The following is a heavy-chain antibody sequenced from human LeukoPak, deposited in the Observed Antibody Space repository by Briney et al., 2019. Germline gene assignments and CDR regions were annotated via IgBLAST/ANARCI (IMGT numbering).Heavy chain of an antibody. CDR3: ARQDYGDFDY. D-gene: IGHD4-17*01. Sequence: PGGSLRLSCAASGFSFSSYEMNWVRQAPGKGLEWVSYISGSGKTIYYADSVKGRFTVSRDNARNSLYLQMSSLRAEDTAVYYCARQDYGDFDYWGQGTLVTVSS. J-gene: IGHJ4*02. CDR1: GFSFSSYE. CDR2: ISGSGKTI. V-gene: IGHV3-48*03.